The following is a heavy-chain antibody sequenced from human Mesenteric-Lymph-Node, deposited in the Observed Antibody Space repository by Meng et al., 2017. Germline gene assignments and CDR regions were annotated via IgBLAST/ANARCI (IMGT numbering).Heavy chain of an antibody. D-gene: IGHD5-18*01. J-gene: IGHJ4*02. CDR3: ARVDSPYYFAY. CDR2: IYYTGST. Sequence: SETLSLTCTVSGGSISSSSYYWGWIRQPPGKGLEWIGSIYYTGSTYYNPSLKSRVTISVDTSKNQFSLKLTSVTAADTAVYYCARVDSPYYFAYWGQGTLVTVSS. V-gene: IGHV4-39*07. CDR1: GGSISSSSYY.